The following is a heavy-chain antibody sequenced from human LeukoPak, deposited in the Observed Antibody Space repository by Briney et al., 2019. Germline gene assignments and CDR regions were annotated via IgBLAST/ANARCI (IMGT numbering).Heavy chain of an antibody. CDR2: ISGSGGST. V-gene: IGHV3-23*01. CDR1: GFTFSSYA. Sequence: GGSLRLSCAASGFTFSSYAMSWVRQAPGKGLEWVSAISGSGGSTYYADSVKGRFTISRDNPKNTLYLQMNSMRAEDTAVYYCAKDTVRREPYYFDYWGQGTLVTVSS. D-gene: IGHD1-14*01. J-gene: IGHJ4*02. CDR3: AKDTVRREPYYFDY.